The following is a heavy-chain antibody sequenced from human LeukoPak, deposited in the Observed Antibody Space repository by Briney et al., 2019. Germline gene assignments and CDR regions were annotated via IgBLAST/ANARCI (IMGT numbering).Heavy chain of an antibody. CDR1: GGSIGSGDYY. J-gene: IGHJ6*03. CDR3: ARLYYYDSSGPHYYMDV. V-gene: IGHV4-30-4*08. D-gene: IGHD3-22*01. Sequence: PPETLSLTCTVSGGSIGSGDYYWSWIRHPPGKGLEWIGYIYYSGSTYQNPSLKSRITISVDTSKNQFSLKLSSVTAADTAVYYCARLYYYDSSGPHYYMDVWGKGITVTVSS. CDR2: IYYSGST.